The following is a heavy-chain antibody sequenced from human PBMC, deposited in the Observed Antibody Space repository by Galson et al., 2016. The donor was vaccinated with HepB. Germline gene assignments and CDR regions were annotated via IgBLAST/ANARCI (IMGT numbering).Heavy chain of an antibody. CDR1: GFTFSSYA. V-gene: IGHV3-23*01. CDR2: ISGSGGST. CDR3: VRDISSSHFDL. J-gene: IGHJ2*01. D-gene: IGHD2-2*01. Sequence: SLRLSCAASGFTFSSYAMSWVRQAPGKGLEWVSAISGSGGSTYYADFVKGRFSISRDNSKSSLYLDMRSLRAEDTAVYYCVRDISSSHFDLWGRGTLVTVTS.